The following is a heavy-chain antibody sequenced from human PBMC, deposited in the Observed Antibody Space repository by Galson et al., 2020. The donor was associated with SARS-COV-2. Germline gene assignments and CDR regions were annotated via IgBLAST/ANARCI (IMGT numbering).Heavy chain of an antibody. Sequence: ALETLSLTCIVSGGSISSGGYYWSWLRQHPGKGLEWIGDISFSGSTYYNPSLKSRVTMSVDTSKNQFSLKLGSVTAADTAVYYCARDSSGSGGRGDAFDIWGQGTMVTVSS. CDR3: ARDSSGSGGRGDAFDI. CDR2: ISFSGST. V-gene: IGHV4-31*03. CDR1: GGSISSGGYY. D-gene: IGHD2-15*01. J-gene: IGHJ3*02.